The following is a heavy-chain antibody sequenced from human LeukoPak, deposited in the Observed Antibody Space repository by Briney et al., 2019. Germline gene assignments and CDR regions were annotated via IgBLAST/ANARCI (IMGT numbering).Heavy chain of an antibody. CDR3: ARHPFTSPFDY. V-gene: IGHV4-34*01. J-gene: IGHJ4*02. CDR1: GGSFSGYY. CDR2: INHSGST. D-gene: IGHD3-16*01. Sequence: KASETLSLTCAVYGGSFSGYYWSWIRQPPGKGLEWIGEINHSGSTNYNPSLKSRVTISVDTSKNQFSLKMSSVTAADTAVYYCARHPFTSPFDYWGQGTLVTVSS.